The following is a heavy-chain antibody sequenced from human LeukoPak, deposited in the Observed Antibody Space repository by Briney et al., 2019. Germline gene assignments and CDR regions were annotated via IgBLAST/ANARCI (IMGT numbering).Heavy chain of an antibody. CDR3: ARAGVGDSSLIDY. V-gene: IGHV4-34*01. J-gene: IGHJ4*02. D-gene: IGHD1-26*01. CDR2: ISHSGST. Sequence: SETLSLTCAVYGGSFSGYYWSWIRQPPGKGLEWIGEISHSGSTNYSPSLTSRVTISVDTSKNHFSLNLSSVTAADTAVYYCARAGVGDSSLIDYWGQGTLVTVSS. CDR1: GGSFSGYY.